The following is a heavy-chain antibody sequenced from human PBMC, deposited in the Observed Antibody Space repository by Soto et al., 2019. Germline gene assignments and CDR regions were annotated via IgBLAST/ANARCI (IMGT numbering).Heavy chain of an antibody. CDR2: IRSQANSYAT. CDR1: GFTFSGSA. D-gene: IGHD1-26*01. J-gene: IGHJ6*02. CDR3: ARMSFGLDV. Sequence: EVQLVESGGGLVQPGGSLKLSCAASGFTFSGSAMHWVRQASGKGLEWVGRIRSQANSYATAYAAPVKGRFSISRDDSKHTAYLEMNSLKTEDTAVYYCARMSFGLDVWGQGTTVSVSS. V-gene: IGHV3-73*02.